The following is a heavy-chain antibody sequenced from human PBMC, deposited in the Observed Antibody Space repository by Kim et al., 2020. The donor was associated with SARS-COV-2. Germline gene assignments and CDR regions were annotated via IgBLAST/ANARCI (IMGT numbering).Heavy chain of an antibody. D-gene: IGHD1-26*01. Sequence: DSVKGRLTISRDNSKNTLYLQMNSLRAEDTAVYYCAKNLRDGGSSPYFDYWGQGTLVTVSS. CDR3: AKNLRDGGSSPYFDY. J-gene: IGHJ4*02. V-gene: IGHV3-23*01.